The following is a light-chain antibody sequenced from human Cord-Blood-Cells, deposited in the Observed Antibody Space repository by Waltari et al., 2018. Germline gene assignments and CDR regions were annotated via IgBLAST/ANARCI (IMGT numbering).Light chain of an antibody. CDR2: DVS. V-gene: IGLV2-11*01. Sequence: QSALTQPRSVSGSPGQSVTISCTGTSSHSGGYNDVSWYQQTPGKAPKLMIYDVSKRPSGGADRLSGAKSGNTASLSISGLQGEDEAYYNCCSYAGSYPVVFGGGTKLTVL. CDR3: CSYAGSYPVV. CDR1: SSHSGGYND. J-gene: IGLJ2*01.